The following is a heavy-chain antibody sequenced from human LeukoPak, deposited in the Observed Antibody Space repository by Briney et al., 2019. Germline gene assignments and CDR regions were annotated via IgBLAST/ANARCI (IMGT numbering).Heavy chain of an antibody. CDR1: GFTFDDYG. CDR3: ARSVAASRDY. Sequence: SGGSLRLSCAASGFTFDDYGMSWVHQAPGKGLEWVSGINWNGGSTGYADSVKGRFTISRDNAKNSLYLQMNSLRAEDTALYYCARSVAASRDYWGQGTLVTVSS. J-gene: IGHJ4*02. V-gene: IGHV3-20*04. D-gene: IGHD2-15*01. CDR2: INWNGGST.